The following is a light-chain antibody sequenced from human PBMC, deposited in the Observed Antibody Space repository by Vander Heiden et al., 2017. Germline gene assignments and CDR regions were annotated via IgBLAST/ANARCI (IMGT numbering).Light chain of an antibody. CDR2: KAS. J-gene: IGKJ1*01. CDR3: QQYNSFSWT. Sequence: IQMTQSPSTLSASVGDRVTSTCRASQSISNWLAWYQQKPGKAPKLLISKASSLQGGVPSRFSGSGSETEFTLTISNLQPDDFATYYCQQYNSFSWTFGQGTKVEIK. V-gene: IGKV1-5*03. CDR1: QSISNW.